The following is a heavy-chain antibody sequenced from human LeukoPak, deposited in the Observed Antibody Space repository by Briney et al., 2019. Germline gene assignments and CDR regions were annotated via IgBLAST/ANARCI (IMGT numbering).Heavy chain of an antibody. J-gene: IGHJ5*02. CDR2: INPNSGVT. CDR1: GYSFTDYY. V-gene: IGHV1-2*02. Sequence: ASVRVSCKASGYSFTDYYIHWVRQAPGQGLEWMGWINPNSGVTGYEQTFQGRVTMTRDTSISTAYMELSGLTSDDTAVYYCMRNNHGVNWFDPWGQGTLVTVSS. D-gene: IGHD1/OR15-1a*01. CDR3: MRNNHGVNWFDP.